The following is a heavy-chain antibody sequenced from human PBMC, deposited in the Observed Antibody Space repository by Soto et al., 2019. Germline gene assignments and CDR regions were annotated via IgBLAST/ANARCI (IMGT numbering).Heavy chain of an antibody. Sequence: PSETLSLTCTVSGSSISSYYWSWIRQPPGKGLEWIGYVYYSRSTNYNPSLKSRVTISVDTSKNQFSLKLSSVTAADTAVYYCARGYVHFDYWGQGTLVTVSS. D-gene: IGHD5-18*01. CDR2: VYYSRST. CDR3: ARGYVHFDY. V-gene: IGHV4-59*01. J-gene: IGHJ4*02. CDR1: GSSISSYY.